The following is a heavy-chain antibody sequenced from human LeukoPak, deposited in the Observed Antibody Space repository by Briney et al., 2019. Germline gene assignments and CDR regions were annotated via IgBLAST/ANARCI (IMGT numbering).Heavy chain of an antibody. D-gene: IGHD7-27*01. J-gene: IGHJ2*01. V-gene: IGHV4-30-4*08. CDR3: ARDRPYTGAYWYFDL. CDR1: GGSISSGDYY. Sequence: PSQTLSLTRTVSGGSISSGDYYWSWIRQPPGKGLEWIGYIYYSGSTYYNPSLKSRVTISVDTSKNQFSLKLSSVTAADTAVYYCARDRPYTGAYWYFDLWGRGTLVTVSS. CDR2: IYYSGST.